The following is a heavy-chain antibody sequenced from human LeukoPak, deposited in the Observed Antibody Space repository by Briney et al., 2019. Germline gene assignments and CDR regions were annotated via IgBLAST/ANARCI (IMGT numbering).Heavy chain of an antibody. D-gene: IGHD5-12*01. J-gene: IGHJ4*02. CDR3: ARGPRGFNDY. Sequence: WIGSIYYSGSTYYNPSLKSRVTISVDTSKNQFSLKLSSVTAADTAVYYCARGPRGFNDYWGQGTLVTVSS. CDR2: IYYSGST. V-gene: IGHV4-39*07.